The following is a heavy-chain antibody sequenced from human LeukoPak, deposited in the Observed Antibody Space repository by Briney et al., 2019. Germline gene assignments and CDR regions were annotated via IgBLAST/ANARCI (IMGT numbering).Heavy chain of an antibody. D-gene: IGHD5-18*01. Sequence: GGSLRLSCAASGISFSAHGMHWVRQAPGKGLEWVAIIRFDGSNIHYADSVKGRFTISRDNSKNTLYLQKNSLRAEDTAVYYCTTFAPGYTYGFDAFDIWGQGTMVTVSS. J-gene: IGHJ3*02. CDR1: GISFSAHG. V-gene: IGHV3-30*02. CDR3: TTFAPGYTYGFDAFDI. CDR2: IRFDGSNI.